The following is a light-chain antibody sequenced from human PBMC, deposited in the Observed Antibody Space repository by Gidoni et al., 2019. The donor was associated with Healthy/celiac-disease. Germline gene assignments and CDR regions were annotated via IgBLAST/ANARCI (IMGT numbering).Light chain of an antibody. V-gene: IGLV3-19*01. Sequence: SSELTQDPAVSVALGQTVRITCQGDSLRSYYASWYQQKPGQAPVLVIYGKNNRPSGIPDRFSGSSSGNTASLTITGAQAEDEADYYCNSRDSHHVVFGGGTKLTVL. CDR2: GKN. CDR3: NSRDSHHVV. CDR1: SLRSYY. J-gene: IGLJ2*01.